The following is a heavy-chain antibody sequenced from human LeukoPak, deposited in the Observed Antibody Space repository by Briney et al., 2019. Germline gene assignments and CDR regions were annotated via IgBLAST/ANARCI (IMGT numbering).Heavy chain of an antibody. CDR2: INHSGST. V-gene: IGHV4-34*01. CDR3: ARVVVVAAGHDY. D-gene: IGHD2-15*01. CDR1: GGSFSGYY. J-gene: IGHJ4*02. Sequence: KPSETLSPTCAVYGGSFSGYYWSWIRPPPGKGVEWIGEINHSGSTNYNPSLKSRVTISVDTSKNQFSLELSSVTAADTAVYYCARVVVVAAGHDYWGQGTLVTVSS.